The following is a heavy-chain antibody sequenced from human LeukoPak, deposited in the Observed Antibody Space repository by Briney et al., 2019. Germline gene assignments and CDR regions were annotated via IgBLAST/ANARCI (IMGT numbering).Heavy chain of an antibody. Sequence: TGGSLRLSCAASGFRFSNYGMHWVRQAPAKGLEWVAVIWSNGINRYYADSVKGRFTFSRDNSKNTLSLQMNSLRAEDTAVYYCVKERGPFDGFDVWGQGTMVTVSS. J-gene: IGHJ3*01. CDR1: GFRFSNYG. V-gene: IGHV3-33*06. CDR2: IWSNGINR. CDR3: VKERGPFDGFDV.